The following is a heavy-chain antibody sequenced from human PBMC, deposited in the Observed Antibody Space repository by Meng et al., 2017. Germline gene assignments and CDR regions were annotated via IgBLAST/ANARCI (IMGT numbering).Heavy chain of an antibody. V-gene: IGHV1-69*01. CDR3: ARDDYSNYLPFDY. CDR1: GGTFNSYA. D-gene: IGHD4-11*01. J-gene: IGHJ4*02. Sequence: VQLVPSGAEVKKPGSSVKVSCKSYGGTFNSYAISWVRQAPGQGLEWMGGIIPIFGTANYAQKFQGRVTITADESTSTAYMELSSLRSEDTAVYYCARDDYSNYLPFDYWGQGTLVTVSS. CDR2: IIPIFGTA.